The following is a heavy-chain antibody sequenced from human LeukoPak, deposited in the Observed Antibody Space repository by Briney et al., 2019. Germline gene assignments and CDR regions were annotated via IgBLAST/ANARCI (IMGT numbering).Heavy chain of an antibody. V-gene: IGHV3-30*18. D-gene: IGHD4-11*01. Sequence: ARGSRRLSCAASGFTFSSYGMHWVSQAPGKGLEWVAVISYDGSSEYFADSVKGRFTISRDNSKNTLYLHMNSLRPEDTAVYYCAKDNDHCTSNCRAFDYWGQGTLATVSS. CDR3: AKDNDHCTSNCRAFDY. CDR2: ISYDGSSE. CDR1: GFTFSSYG. J-gene: IGHJ4*02.